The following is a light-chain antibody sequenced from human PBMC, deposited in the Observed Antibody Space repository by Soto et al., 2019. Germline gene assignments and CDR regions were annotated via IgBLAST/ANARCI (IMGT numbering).Light chain of an antibody. CDR1: QIVKNRY. Sequence: EMVLTQSPATLWLSPGEIATLSCGASQIVKNRYVAWYQQKPGLAPRLPLYDASTRATGIPDRFSGRGSGTDFPPTINRLEPADVAVYYCQNYYDSLGPFSHGTR. J-gene: IGKJ5*01. CDR3: QNYYDSLGP. CDR2: DAS. V-gene: IGKV3D-20*01.